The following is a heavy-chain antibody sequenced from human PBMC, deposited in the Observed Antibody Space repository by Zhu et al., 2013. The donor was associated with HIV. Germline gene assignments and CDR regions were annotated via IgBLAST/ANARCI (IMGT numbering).Heavy chain of an antibody. D-gene: IGHD3-3*01. CDR2: IIPIFATT. V-gene: IGHV1-69*06. J-gene: IGHJ3*01. Sequence: QVQQVQSGAEVKKPGSSVKVSCKASGGTFSTYGISWVRQAPAQGPEWMGVIIPIFATTDYAQKFQGRVIITADKSTSTAYMRLSSLRYEDTAVYYCALSLCSGSIFGIDAFDCLGPRDNGHRXX. CDR1: GGTFSTYG. CDR3: ALSLCSGSIFGIDAFDC.